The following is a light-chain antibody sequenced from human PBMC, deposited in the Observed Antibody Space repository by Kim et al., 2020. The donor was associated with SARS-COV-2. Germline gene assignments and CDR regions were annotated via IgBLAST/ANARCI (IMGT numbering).Light chain of an antibody. CDR3: QQRNSWPRLT. V-gene: IGKV3-11*01. CDR1: HSVSTY. Sequence: SPGERATLSCRASHSVSTYLAWYQHRPGQAPRLLIYDAFNRATGIPARFSGSGSGTDFTLTISSLEPEDFAFYYCQQRNSWPRLTFGGGTKVDIK. J-gene: IGKJ4*01. CDR2: DAF.